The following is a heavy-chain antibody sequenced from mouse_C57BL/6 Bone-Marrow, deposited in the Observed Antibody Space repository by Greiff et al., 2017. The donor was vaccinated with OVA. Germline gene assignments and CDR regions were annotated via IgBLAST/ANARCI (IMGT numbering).Heavy chain of an antibody. CDR3: AREDYYSNCFAY. J-gene: IGHJ3*01. V-gene: IGHV1-76*01. D-gene: IGHD2-5*01. CDR2: IYPGSGNT. Sequence: VQLQESGAELVRPGASVKLSCKASGYTFTDYYINWVKQRPGQRLEWIARIYPGSGNTYYHDKFKGKATLTAEKSSSTAYMQLSSLTSEDSAVYFCAREDYYSNCFAYWGQGTLVTVSA. CDR1: GYTFTDYY.